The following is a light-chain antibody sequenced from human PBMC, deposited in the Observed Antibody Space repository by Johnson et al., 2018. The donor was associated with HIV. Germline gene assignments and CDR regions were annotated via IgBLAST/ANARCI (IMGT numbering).Light chain of an antibody. CDR1: SSNIGNNY. Sequence: QAVLTQPPSVSAAPGQKVTISCYGSSSNIGNNYVSWYQQLPGTAPKLLIYDNNKRPSGIPDRFSGSKSGKSATLGITGLQTGDEADYYCGTWDSSLSASYVFGPGPKVTVL. CDR2: DNN. V-gene: IGLV1-51*01. CDR3: GTWDSSLSASYV. J-gene: IGLJ1*01.